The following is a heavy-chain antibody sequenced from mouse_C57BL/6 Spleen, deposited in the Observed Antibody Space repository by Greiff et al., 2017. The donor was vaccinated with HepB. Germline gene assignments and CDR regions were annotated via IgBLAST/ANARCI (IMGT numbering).Heavy chain of an antibody. CDR1: GFTFSDYY. Sequence: EVQGLEPGGGLVQPGGSLKLSCAASGFTFSDYYMYWVRQTPEKRLEWVAYISNGGGSTYYPDTVKGRSTISRDNAKNTLYLQKSRLKSEDTDMYCCAKHETLFACMDYWGQGTTVTVSS. CDR2: ISNGGGST. CDR3: AKHETLFACMDY. J-gene: IGHJ4*01. D-gene: IGHD1-1*02. V-gene: IGHV5-12*01.